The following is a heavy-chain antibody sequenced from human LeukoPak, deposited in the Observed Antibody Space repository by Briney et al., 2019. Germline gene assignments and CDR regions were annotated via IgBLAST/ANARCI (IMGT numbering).Heavy chain of an antibody. D-gene: IGHD3-22*01. CDR2: IVPIFGTA. J-gene: IGHJ3*02. CDR1: GGTFSSYA. V-gene: IGHV1-69*01. CDR3: ARSWAYYGSPPSAFDI. Sequence: GASVKVSCKASGGTFSSYAISWVRQAPGQGLEWMGGIVPIFGTANYAQKLQGRVNITADESTSTAYMELRSLGYEDMAVYYCARSWAYYGSPPSAFDIWGQGTMVTVSS.